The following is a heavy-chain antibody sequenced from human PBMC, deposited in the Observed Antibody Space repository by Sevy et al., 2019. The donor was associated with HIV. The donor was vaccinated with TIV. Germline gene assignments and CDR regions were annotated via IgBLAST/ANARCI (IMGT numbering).Heavy chain of an antibody. CDR2: ISGSGGST. CDR1: GFTFSSYA. Sequence: GGSVRLSCAASGFTFSSYAMSWVRQAPGKGLEWVSAISGSGGSTYYADSVKGRFTISRDNSKNTLYLQMNSLRAEDTAVYYCAKDSSGYSSGWYGQFDYWGQGTLVTVSS. CDR3: AKDSSGYSSGWYGQFDY. V-gene: IGHV3-23*01. D-gene: IGHD6-19*01. J-gene: IGHJ4*02.